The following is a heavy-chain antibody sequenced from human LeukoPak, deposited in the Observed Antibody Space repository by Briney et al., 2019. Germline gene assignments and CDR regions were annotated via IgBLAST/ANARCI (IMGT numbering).Heavy chain of an antibody. Sequence: PSETLSLTCTVSGGSISSYYWSWIRQPPGKGLEWIGYIYYSGSTNYNPSLKSRVTISVDTSKNQFSPKLSSVTAADTAVYYCAKMDIVATIYWFDPWGQGTLVTVSS. CDR3: AKMDIVATIYWFDP. CDR2: IYYSGST. D-gene: IGHD5-12*01. V-gene: IGHV4-59*01. J-gene: IGHJ5*02. CDR1: GGSISSYY.